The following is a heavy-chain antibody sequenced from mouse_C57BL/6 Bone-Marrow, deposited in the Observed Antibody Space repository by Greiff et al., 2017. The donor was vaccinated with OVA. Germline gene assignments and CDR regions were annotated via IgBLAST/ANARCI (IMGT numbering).Heavy chain of an antibody. D-gene: IGHD1-1*01. J-gene: IGHJ2*01. CDR3: ASAVVCY. V-gene: IGHV1-69*01. CDR1: GYTFTSYW. Sequence: QVHVKQPGAELVMPGASVKLSCKASGYTFTSYWMHWVKQRPGQGLEWIGEIDPSDSDTNYNQKFKGKSTLTVDKSSSTAYMQLSSLTSEDSAVYYCASAVVCYWGQGTTLTVSS. CDR2: IDPSDSDT.